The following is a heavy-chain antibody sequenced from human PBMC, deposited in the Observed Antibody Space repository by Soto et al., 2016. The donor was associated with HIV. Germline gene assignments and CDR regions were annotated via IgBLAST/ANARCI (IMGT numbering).Heavy chain of an antibody. V-gene: IGHV3-66*01. J-gene: IGHJ4*02. CDR2: IYSGGST. CDR3: AREWYSYGLVFDY. CDR1: GLTVSSNY. Sequence: EVQLVESGGGLVQPGGSLRLSCAASGLTVSSNYMSWVRQAPGKGLEWVSVIYSGGSTYYADSVKGRFTISRDNSKNTLYLQMNSLRAEDTAVYYCAREWYSYGLVFDYWGQGTLVTVSS. D-gene: IGHD5-18*01.